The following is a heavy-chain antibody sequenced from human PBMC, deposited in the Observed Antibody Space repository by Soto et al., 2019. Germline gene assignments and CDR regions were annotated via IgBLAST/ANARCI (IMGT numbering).Heavy chain of an antibody. CDR1: GGTFSSYA. J-gene: IGHJ4*02. CDR2: IIPIFGTA. V-gene: IGHV1-69*13. CDR3: ARASNREYCSGGSCFFFDY. D-gene: IGHD2-15*01. Sequence: ASVKVSCKASGGTFSSYAISWVRQAPGQGLEWMGGIIPIFGTANYAQKFQGRVTITADESTSTAYMELSSLRPEDTAVYYCARASNREYCSGGSCFFFDYWGQGTLVTVSS.